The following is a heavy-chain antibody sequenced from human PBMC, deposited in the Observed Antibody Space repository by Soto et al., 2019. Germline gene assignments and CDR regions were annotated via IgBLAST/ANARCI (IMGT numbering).Heavy chain of an antibody. CDR1: GLTLSVYA. D-gene: IGHD3-10*01. V-gene: IGHV3-23*01. CDR3: TKLRGYGGY. Sequence: EVQLSESGGGLVQPGGSLRLSCEASGLTLSVYAMSWVRQSPGKGLEWVSVISGSNGGTHYADSVKGRFTISRDSSKNTFYLQMNNVRAEDTAIYYCTKLRGYGGYWGQGTLVTVSS. J-gene: IGHJ4*02. CDR2: ISGSNGGT.